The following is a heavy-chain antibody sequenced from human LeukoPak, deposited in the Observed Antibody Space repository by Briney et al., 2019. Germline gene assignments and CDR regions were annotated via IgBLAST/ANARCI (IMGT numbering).Heavy chain of an antibody. D-gene: IGHD6-19*01. CDR1: GFIFEDYA. CDR2: ISWNGDTM. Sequence: PGRSLRLSCAGSGFIFEDYAMHWVRLVPGQGLEWVSGISWNGDTMGYADSVKGRFTIFRDNAKNSVYLQMNNLRTDDTALYYCAPIAMPDYKGYWGQGTLVTVSS. CDR3: APIAMPDYKGY. V-gene: IGHV3-9*01. J-gene: IGHJ4*02.